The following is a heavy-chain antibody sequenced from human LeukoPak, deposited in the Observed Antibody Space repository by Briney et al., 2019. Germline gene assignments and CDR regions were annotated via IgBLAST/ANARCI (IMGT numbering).Heavy chain of an antibody. V-gene: IGHV4-59*11. J-gene: IGHJ4*01. CDR2: VFSSGST. Sequence: SETLPLTCNFSAVSISRHFWSWIRQTPKKRLEWLGYVFSSGSTNYNPSLKSRITISLDTSKHQFSLTLNSVTAADTAVYYCAREYDYWSLGTLVTVSS. CDR3: AREYDY. CDR1: AVSISRHF.